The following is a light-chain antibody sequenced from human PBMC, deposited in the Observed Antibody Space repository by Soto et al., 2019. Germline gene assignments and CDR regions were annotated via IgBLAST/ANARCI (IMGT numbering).Light chain of an antibody. Sequence: DIQMTQSPSTLSASVGDRVTITCRASQSISSWLAWYQQKPGKAPKLLIYDASSLESGVPSRFSGSGSGTEFTLTISSLHPDDFATYYCQQRGTFGQGTKVEIK. V-gene: IGKV1-5*01. CDR1: QSISSW. CDR3: QQRGT. CDR2: DAS. J-gene: IGKJ1*01.